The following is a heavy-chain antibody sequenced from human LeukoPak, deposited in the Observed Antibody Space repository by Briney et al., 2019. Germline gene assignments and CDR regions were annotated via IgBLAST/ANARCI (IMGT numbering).Heavy chain of an antibody. CDR3: ARVVGGSTYYFDY. V-gene: IGHV4-59*01. CDR1: GGSISSYY. CDR2: IYYSGST. Sequence: SETLPLTCTVSGGSISSYYWSWIRQPPGKGLEWIGYIYYSGSTNYNPSLKSRVTISVDTSKNQFSLKLSSVTAADTAVYYCARVVGGSTYYFDYWGQGTLVTVSS. J-gene: IGHJ4*02. D-gene: IGHD3-10*01.